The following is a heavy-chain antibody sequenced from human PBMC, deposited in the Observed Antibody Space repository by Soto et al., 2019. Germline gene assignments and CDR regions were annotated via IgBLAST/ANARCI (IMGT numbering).Heavy chain of an antibody. CDR1: RFTFSGYW. CDR2: IKEDGSEK. J-gene: IGHJ3*02. Sequence: GGSLRLSGADSRFTFSGYWMYWVRQAPGKGLYWVANIKEDGSEKNYVDSVRGRFTISRDNAKNSLYLQMNSLRAEDTAVYYCARGAPIWGQGTMVTVSS. CDR3: ARGAPI. V-gene: IGHV3-7*01.